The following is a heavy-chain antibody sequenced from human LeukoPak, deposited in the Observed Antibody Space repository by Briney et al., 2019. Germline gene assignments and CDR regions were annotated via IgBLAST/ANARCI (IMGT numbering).Heavy chain of an antibody. Sequence: GGSLRLSCAASGFTVSSNYMSWVRQAPGKGLEWVSVIYSGGSTYYADSVKGRFTISRDNAKNTLYLQMNSLRAEDTAVYYCATAGYTYNYFDYWGQGTLVTVSS. CDR3: ATAGYTYNYFDY. CDR1: GFTVSSNY. D-gene: IGHD5-18*01. CDR2: IYSGGST. V-gene: IGHV3-66*01. J-gene: IGHJ4*02.